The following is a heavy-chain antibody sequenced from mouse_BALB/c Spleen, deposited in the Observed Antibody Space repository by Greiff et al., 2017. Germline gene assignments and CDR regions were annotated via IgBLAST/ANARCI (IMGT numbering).Heavy chain of an antibody. CDR2: IDPENGNT. CDR3: TRGSGNYGYFEV. V-gene: IGHV14-1*02. Sequence: VQLKQSGAELVRPGALVKLSCKASGFNIKDYYMHWVKQRPEQGLEWIGWIDPENGNTIYDPKFHGKASITADTSSNTAYLQLSSLTSEDTAVYYGTRGSGNYGYFEVWGAGTTVTVSS. CDR1: GFNIKDYY. J-gene: IGHJ1*01. D-gene: IGHD1-3*01.